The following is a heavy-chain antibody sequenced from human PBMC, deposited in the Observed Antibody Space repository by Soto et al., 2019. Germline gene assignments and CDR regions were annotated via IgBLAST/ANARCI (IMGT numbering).Heavy chain of an antibody. CDR1: GFTFSSYR. CDR2: ISSSSSYI. D-gene: IGHD3-9*01. J-gene: IGHJ4*02. CDR3: ARDTNYDILTGSQIDY. Sequence: GGSLRLSCAASGFTFSSYRMNWVRQAPGKGLEWVSSISSSSSYIYYADSVKGRFTISRDNAKNSLYLQMNSLRAEDTAVYYCARDTNYDILTGSQIDYWGQGTLVTVSS. V-gene: IGHV3-21*01.